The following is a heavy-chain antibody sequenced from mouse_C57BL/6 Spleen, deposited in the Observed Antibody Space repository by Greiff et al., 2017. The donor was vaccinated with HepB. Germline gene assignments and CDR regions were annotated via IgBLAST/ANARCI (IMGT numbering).Heavy chain of an antibody. D-gene: IGHD1-1*01. Sequence: DVMLVESGGDLVKPGGSLKLSCAASGFTFSSYGMSWVRQTPDKRLEWVATISSGGSYTYYPDSVKGRFTISRDNAKNTLYLQMSSLKSEDTAMYYCASPSSSYVDYYAMDYWGQGTSVTVSS. CDR3: ASPSSSYVDYYAMDY. J-gene: IGHJ4*01. CDR2: ISSGGSYT. CDR1: GFTFSSYG. V-gene: IGHV5-6*02.